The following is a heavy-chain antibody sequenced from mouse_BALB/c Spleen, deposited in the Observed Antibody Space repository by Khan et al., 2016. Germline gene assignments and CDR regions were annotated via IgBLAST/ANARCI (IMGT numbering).Heavy chain of an antibody. CDR1: GFNIKDYY. CDR3: NAIYYGNYIYFDY. Sequence: VQLQQSGAELVRSGASVRLSCTASGFNIKDYYIHWVKQRPEQGLEWIGWIDPENGATEYAPKFQGKATMTADTSSNTAYLQLSRLTSEDTDVYYCNAIYYGNYIYFDYWGQGTTLTVSS. V-gene: IGHV14-4*02. J-gene: IGHJ2*01. D-gene: IGHD2-1*01. CDR2: IDPENGAT.